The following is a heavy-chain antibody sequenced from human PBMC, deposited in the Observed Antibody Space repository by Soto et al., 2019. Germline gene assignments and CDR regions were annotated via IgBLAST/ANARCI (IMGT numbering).Heavy chain of an antibody. CDR1: GYTFTSYG. J-gene: IGHJ6*02. CDR3: ARDQGGELPYYYYGMDV. V-gene: IGHV1-18*04. Sequence: GASVKVSVKASGYTFTSYGISWLRQAPGQGLEWMGWISAYNGNTNYAQKLQGRVTMTTDTSTSTAYMELRSLRSDDTAVYYCARDQGGELPYYYYGMDVWGQGTTVTVSS. D-gene: IGHD1-7*01. CDR2: ISAYNGNT.